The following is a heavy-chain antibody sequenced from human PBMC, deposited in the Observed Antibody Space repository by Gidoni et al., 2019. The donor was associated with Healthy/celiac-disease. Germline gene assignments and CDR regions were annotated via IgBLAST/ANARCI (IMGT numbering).Heavy chain of an antibody. D-gene: IGHD3-3*01. V-gene: IGHV4-59*01. CDR2: IYYSGST. J-gene: IGHJ4*02. CDR1: GGSISSYY. Sequence: QVQLQESGPGLVKPSETLSLTCTVSGGSISSYYWSWIRQPPGKGLEWIGYIYYSGSTNYNPSLKSRVTISVETSKNQFSLKLSSVTAADTAVYYCARGVEYEWTQLGYWGQGTLVTVSS. CDR3: ARGVEYEWTQLGY.